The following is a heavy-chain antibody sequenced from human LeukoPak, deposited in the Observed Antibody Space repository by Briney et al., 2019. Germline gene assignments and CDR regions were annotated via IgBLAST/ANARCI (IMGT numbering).Heavy chain of an antibody. D-gene: IGHD2-15*01. V-gene: IGHV3-30*18. CDR3: AKGYCSGGSCYWMDY. CDR2: ISYDGSNK. Sequence: GGSLRLSCSASGFTFSSYGMHWVRQAPGKGLEWVAVISYDGSNKYYADSVKGRFTISRDNSKNTLYLQMNSLRAEDTAVYYCAKGYCSGGSCYWMDYWGQGTLVTVSS. J-gene: IGHJ4*02. CDR1: GFTFSSYG.